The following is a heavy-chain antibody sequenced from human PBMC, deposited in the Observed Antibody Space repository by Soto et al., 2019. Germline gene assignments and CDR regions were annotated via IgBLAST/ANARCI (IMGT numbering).Heavy chain of an antibody. CDR1: GDSVSSNSAA. D-gene: IGHD2-15*01. CDR2: TYYRTNWYN. Sequence: SQPLSLTCAISGDSVSSNSAAWNWIRPSPSRGIEWLGRTYYRTNWYNDYAVSVKSRITLNPDTSTNQFSLQLTSVTPDDTAAYYCARERTGRDIVVVVAARPYYYYGMDVWRQGSTVTVAS. V-gene: IGHV6-1*01. CDR3: ARERTGRDIVVVVAARPYYYYGMDV. J-gene: IGHJ6*01.